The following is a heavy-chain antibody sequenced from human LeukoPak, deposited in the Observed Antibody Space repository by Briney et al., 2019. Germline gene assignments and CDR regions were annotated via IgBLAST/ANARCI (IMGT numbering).Heavy chain of an antibody. V-gene: IGHV1-2*02. CDR3: ARSADCSGGSCYLNLFSSFDP. Sequence: ASVKVSCKASGYTFTSYDINWVRQATGQGLEWMGWINPNSGGTNYAQKFHGRVTMTRDMSISTAYMELSRLRSDDTAVYYCARSADCSGGSCYLNLFSSFDPWGQGSLVTVSS. D-gene: IGHD2-15*01. J-gene: IGHJ5*02. CDR2: INPNSGGT. CDR1: GYTFTSYD.